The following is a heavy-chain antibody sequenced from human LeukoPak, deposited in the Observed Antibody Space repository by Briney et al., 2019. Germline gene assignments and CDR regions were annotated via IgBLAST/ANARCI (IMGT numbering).Heavy chain of an antibody. CDR3: ARDQYDTWSRRGNFDS. CDR2: IKLDGSEK. CDR1: GFTFGKYW. D-gene: IGHD3-9*01. J-gene: IGHJ4*02. Sequence: GGSLRLSCVASGFTFGKYWMSWVRQAPGKGLEWAANIKLDGSEKNYVDSVKGRFTISRDNTKNSLYLQMNSLRVEDTAVFYCARDQYDTWSRRGNFDSWGQGTLVIVSS. V-gene: IGHV3-7*03.